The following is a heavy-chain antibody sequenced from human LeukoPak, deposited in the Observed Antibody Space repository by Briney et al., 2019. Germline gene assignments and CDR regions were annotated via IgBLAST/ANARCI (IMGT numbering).Heavy chain of an antibody. J-gene: IGHJ4*02. V-gene: IGHV3-53*04. Sequence: PGGSLRLSCAASGFTVGNNYMSWVLQAPGKGLEWVSFLYSGGSTYYADSVKGRFTVSRHNSRNTVFLEMNSLRPEDTAVYYCATPKFGGSPYFDYWGQGTLVTVSS. CDR2: LYSGGST. CDR1: GFTVGNNY. CDR3: ATPKFGGSPYFDY. D-gene: IGHD3-10*01.